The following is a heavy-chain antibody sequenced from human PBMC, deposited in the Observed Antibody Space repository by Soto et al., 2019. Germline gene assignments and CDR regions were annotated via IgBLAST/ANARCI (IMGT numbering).Heavy chain of an antibody. Sequence: QITLKESGPTLVKPTQTLTLTCTFSGFSLSSSRMAVGWIRQPPGKALEWLALIYWDDDKRYSPFLKSRLTIPKDTSKNQVVITMSNMDPVDTARYYCAHIVVAGLGYYFYYWGQGTLVTVSS. D-gene: IGHD6-19*01. V-gene: IGHV2-5*02. CDR1: GFSLSSSRMA. J-gene: IGHJ4*02. CDR2: IYWDDDK. CDR3: AHIVVAGLGYYFYY.